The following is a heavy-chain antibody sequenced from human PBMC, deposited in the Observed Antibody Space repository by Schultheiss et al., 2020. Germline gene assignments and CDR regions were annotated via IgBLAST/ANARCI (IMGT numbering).Heavy chain of an antibody. V-gene: IGHV4-30-4*01. Sequence: SETLSLTCTVSGGSISSGDYYWSWIRQPPGKGLEWIGYIYYSGSTYYNPSLKSRVTISVDTSKNQFSLKLSSVTAADTAVYYCARVYSSGWYSLDYWGQGTLVTVSS. D-gene: IGHD6-19*01. CDR3: ARVYSSGWYSLDY. CDR2: IYYSGST. J-gene: IGHJ4*02. CDR1: GGSISSGDYY.